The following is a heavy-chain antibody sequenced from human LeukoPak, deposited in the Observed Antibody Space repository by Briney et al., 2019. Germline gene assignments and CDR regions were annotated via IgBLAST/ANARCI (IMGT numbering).Heavy chain of an antibody. V-gene: IGHV4-38-2*02. CDR1: GYSISNGYY. CDR3: ARYCSGGSCYIDTFDY. Sequence: SETLSLTCTVSGYSISNGYYWDWIRQPPGRGLEWIGNIYRSGSTSYNPSLKSRVTISVDTSKNQFSLKLSSVTAADTAVYYCARYCSGGSCYIDTFDYWGQGTLVTVSS. D-gene: IGHD2-15*01. J-gene: IGHJ4*02. CDR2: IYRSGST.